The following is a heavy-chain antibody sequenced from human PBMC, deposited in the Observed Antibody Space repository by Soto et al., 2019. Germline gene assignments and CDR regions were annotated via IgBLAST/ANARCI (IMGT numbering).Heavy chain of an antibody. CDR2: INHSGST. J-gene: IGHJ4*02. D-gene: IGHD3-3*01. Sequence: SETLSLTCAVYGGSFSGYYWSWIRQPPGKGLEWIGEINHSGSTNYNPSLKSRVTISVDTSKNQFSLKLSSVTAADTAVYYCARNKDYDFWSGYRVYFDYWGQGTLVTVSS. CDR1: GGSFSGYY. V-gene: IGHV4-34*01. CDR3: ARNKDYDFWSGYRVYFDY.